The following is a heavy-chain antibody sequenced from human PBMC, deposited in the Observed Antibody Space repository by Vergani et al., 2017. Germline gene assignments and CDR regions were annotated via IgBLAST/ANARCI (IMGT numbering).Heavy chain of an antibody. CDR1: GGSFSGYY. Sequence: VQLQQWGAGLLKPSETLSLTCAVYGGSFSGYYWSWIRQPPGKGLEWIGYIYTSGSTNYNPSLKSRVTISVDTSKNQFSLKLSSVTAADTAVYYCARDGGYGGNPDYFDYWGQGTLVTVSS. CDR2: IYTSGST. D-gene: IGHD4-23*01. CDR3: ARDGGYGGNPDYFDY. V-gene: IGHV4-34*11. J-gene: IGHJ4*02.